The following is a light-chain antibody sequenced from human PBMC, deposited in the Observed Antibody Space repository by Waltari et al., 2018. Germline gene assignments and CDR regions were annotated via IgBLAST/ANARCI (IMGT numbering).Light chain of an antibody. V-gene: IGKV4-1*01. J-gene: IGKJ1*01. CDR1: QTVLYIPNKKNH. CDR3: QQYFTRPWT. Sequence: DIVMTQSPDSLAVSLGEGATIACKSSQTVLYIPNKKNHLAWYQQKPGHPPKLIIYWASTRESGVPDRFSGSGSETNFTLTITSLQAEDVAVYYCQQYFTRPWTFGQGTKVEIK. CDR2: WAS.